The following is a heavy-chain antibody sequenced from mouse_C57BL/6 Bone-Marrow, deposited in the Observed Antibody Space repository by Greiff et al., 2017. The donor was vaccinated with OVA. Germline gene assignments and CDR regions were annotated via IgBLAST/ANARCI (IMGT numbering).Heavy chain of an antibody. CDR3: ARPYYGSSYWFAY. J-gene: IGHJ3*01. CDR1: GYAFTNYL. CDR2: INPGSGGT. V-gene: IGHV1-54*01. Sequence: QVQLKQSGAELVRPGTSVKVSCKASGYAFTNYLIEWVKQRPGQGLEWIGVINPGSGGTNYNEKFKGKATLTADKSSSTAYMQLSSLTSEDSAVYFCARPYYGSSYWFAYWGQGTLVTVSA. D-gene: IGHD1-1*01.